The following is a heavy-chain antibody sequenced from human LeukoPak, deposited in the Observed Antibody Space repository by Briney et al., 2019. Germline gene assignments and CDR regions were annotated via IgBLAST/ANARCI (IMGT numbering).Heavy chain of an antibody. CDR2: INHSGST. CDR1: GGSFSGYY. Sequence: SETLSLTCAVYGGSFSGYYWSWIRQPPGKGLEWIGEINHSGSTNYDPSLKSRVTISVDTSKNQFSLKLSSVTAADTAVYYCASRYCTNGVCTHEYWGRGTLVIVSS. D-gene: IGHD2-8*01. V-gene: IGHV4-34*01. J-gene: IGHJ4*02. CDR3: ASRYCTNGVCTHEY.